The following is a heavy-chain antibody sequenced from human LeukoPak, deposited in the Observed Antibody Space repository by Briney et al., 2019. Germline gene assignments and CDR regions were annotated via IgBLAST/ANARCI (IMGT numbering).Heavy chain of an antibody. CDR1: GFTFSSYA. V-gene: IGHV3-23*01. J-gene: IGHJ6*02. CDR2: LSGSGGST. Sequence: PGGSLRLSCAASGFTFSSYALTWVRQAPGKGLEWVSALSGSGGSTYYADSVKGRFTISRDNSKNKLYLQMNSLRAEDTAVYYCAMTTVTVSYYYGLDVWGQGTTVTVSS. D-gene: IGHD4-17*01. CDR3: AMTTVTVSYYYGLDV.